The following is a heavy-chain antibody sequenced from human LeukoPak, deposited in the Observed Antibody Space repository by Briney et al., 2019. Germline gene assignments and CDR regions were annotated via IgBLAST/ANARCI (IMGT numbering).Heavy chain of an antibody. V-gene: IGHV1-69*05. CDR1: GGTFSSYA. Sequence: ASVKVSCKASGGTFSSYAISRVRQAPGQGLEWMGRIIPIFGTANYAQKFQGRVTITTDESTSTAYMELSSLRSEDTAVYYCARDDPNECTNGVCYSRFDYWGQGTLVTVSS. J-gene: IGHJ4*02. D-gene: IGHD2-8*01. CDR2: IIPIFGTA. CDR3: ARDDPNECTNGVCYSRFDY.